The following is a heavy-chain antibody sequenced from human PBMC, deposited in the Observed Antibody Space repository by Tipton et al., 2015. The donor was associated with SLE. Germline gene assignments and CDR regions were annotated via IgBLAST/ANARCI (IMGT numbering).Heavy chain of an antibody. CDR3: ARGEDSSGWYEGTF. CDR1: GGSISSSNW. D-gene: IGHD6-19*01. V-gene: IGHV4-4*02. CDR2: INHSGST. J-gene: IGHJ4*02. Sequence: TLSLTCAVSGGSISSSNWWSWVRQPPGKGLEWIGEINHSGSTNYNPSLKSRVTISVDTSKNQFSLKLSSVTAADTAVYYCARGEDSSGWYEGTFWGQGTLVTVSS.